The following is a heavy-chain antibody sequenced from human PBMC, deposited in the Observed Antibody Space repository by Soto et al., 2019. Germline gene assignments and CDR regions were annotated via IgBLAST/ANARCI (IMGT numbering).Heavy chain of an antibody. J-gene: IGHJ5*02. V-gene: IGHV3-30*18. Sequence: QVQLVESGGGVVQPGRSLRLSCAASGFTFSSYGMHWVRQAPGKGLEWVAVISYDGSNKYYADSVKGRFTISRDKSKNTLYLQMNSLRAEDTAVYYCAKDGDEEGWFDPWGQGTLVTVSS. CDR1: GFTFSSYG. D-gene: IGHD7-27*01. CDR3: AKDGDEEGWFDP. CDR2: ISYDGSNK.